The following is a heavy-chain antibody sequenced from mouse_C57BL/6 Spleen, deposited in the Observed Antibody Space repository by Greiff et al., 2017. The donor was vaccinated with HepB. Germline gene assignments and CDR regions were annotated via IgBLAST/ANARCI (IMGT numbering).Heavy chain of an antibody. Sequence: QLVESGPELVKPGASVKIPCKASGYTFTDYNMDWVKQSHGKSLEWIGDINPNNGGTNYNQKFKGKATLTVDKSSSTAYMELRSLTSEDTAVYYCARSGGYAMDYWGQGTSVTVSS. CDR2: INPNNGGT. CDR3: ARSGGYAMDY. CDR1: GYTFTDYN. J-gene: IGHJ4*01. D-gene: IGHD3-2*02. V-gene: IGHV1-18*01.